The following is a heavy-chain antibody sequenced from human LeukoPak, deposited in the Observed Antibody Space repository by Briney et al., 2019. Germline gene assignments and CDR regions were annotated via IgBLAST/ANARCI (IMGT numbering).Heavy chain of an antibody. CDR2: INPSGGST. J-gene: IGHJ2*01. CDR1: GSTFTNYH. CDR3: ARDGEGWLGLYWYFDL. V-gene: IGHV1-46*01. D-gene: IGHD3-22*01. Sequence: ASVKVSCKASGSTFTNYHINWLRQATGQGLEWMGIINPSGGSTSYAQKFQGRVTMTRDTSTSTVYMELSSLRSEDTAVYYCARDGEGWLGLYWYFDLWGRGTLVTVSS.